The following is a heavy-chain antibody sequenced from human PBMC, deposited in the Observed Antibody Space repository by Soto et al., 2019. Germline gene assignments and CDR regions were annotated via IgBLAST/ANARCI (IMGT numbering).Heavy chain of an antibody. Sequence: PVGSLRLSCAASGFTFSAHGIHWVRQAPGKGLEWVAVIWSDGSNEYYADSVRGRFTISRDNSKNTLDLQMDSLRADDTALYYCARDTGSGVDYALDVWGQGTTVTVSS. CDR3: ARDTGSGVDYALDV. D-gene: IGHD3-3*01. CDR2: IWSDGSNE. V-gene: IGHV3-33*01. J-gene: IGHJ6*02. CDR1: GFTFSAHG.